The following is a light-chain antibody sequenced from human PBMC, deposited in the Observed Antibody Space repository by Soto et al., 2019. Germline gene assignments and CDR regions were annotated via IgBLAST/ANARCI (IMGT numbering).Light chain of an antibody. CDR1: SSDVGGYKY. CDR2: DVT. CDR3: SSYTSTRTL. Sequence: QSALTQPASVSGSPGQSITISCTGTSSDVGGYKYVSWYQLHPGTAPKLVIYDVTNRPSGVSNRFSGSKSGNTASLTISGLQAEDEADYFCSSYTSTRTLFGTWTKLTVL. V-gene: IGLV2-14*01. J-gene: IGLJ1*01.